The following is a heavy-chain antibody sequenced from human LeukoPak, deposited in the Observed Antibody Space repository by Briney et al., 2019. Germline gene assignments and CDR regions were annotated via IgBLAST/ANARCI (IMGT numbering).Heavy chain of an antibody. CDR1: GFTFSNFE. Sequence: GGSLRLSCAASGFTFSNFEMNWVRQAPGKGLEWVSYIDFTGSTIFYADSVKGRFTISRDNAKNSVYLHMNSLRVEDTALYYCARGFGLAYYYYSMDVWGKGTTVTISS. CDR2: IDFTGSTI. D-gene: IGHD3/OR15-3a*01. J-gene: IGHJ6*03. CDR3: ARGFGLAYYYYSMDV. V-gene: IGHV3-48*03.